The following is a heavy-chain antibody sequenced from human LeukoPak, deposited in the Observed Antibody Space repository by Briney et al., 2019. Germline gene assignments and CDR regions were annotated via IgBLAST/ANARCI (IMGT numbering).Heavy chain of an antibody. J-gene: IGHJ6*04. Sequence: GSLRLSCAASGFTFSSYWMSWVRQAPGKGLEWVANIKEDGSEKYYVDSVKGRFIVSRDNAKNSLYLQMNSLRAEDTAVYYCAREGRDIVVVPYYYGMDVWGKGTTVTVSS. V-gene: IGHV3-7*01. D-gene: IGHD2-2*01. CDR2: IKEDGSEK. CDR1: GFTFSSYW. CDR3: AREGRDIVVVPYYYGMDV.